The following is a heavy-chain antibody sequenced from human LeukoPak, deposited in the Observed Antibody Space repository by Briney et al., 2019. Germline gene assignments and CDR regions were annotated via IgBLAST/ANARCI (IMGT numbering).Heavy chain of an antibody. Sequence: SETLSLTCAVYGGSFSGYYWSWIRQPPGKGLEWIGDINHSGSTNYNPSLKSRVTISVDTSKNQFSLKLSSATAADTAVYYCARGYCSGGSCYSYYYYNYMDVWGKGTTVTVSS. J-gene: IGHJ6*03. CDR2: INHSGST. CDR3: ARGYCSGGSCYSYYYYNYMDV. V-gene: IGHV4-34*01. CDR1: GGSFSGYY. D-gene: IGHD2-15*01.